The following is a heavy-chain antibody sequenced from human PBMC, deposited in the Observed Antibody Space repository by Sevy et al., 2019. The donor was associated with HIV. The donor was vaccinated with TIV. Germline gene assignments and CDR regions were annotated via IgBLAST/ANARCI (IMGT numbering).Heavy chain of an antibody. CDR3: AKDSGQQWLVQSWFDP. J-gene: IGHJ5*02. Sequence: GGSLRLSCAASGFTFSSYGMHWVRQAPGKGLEWVAFIWYDGSNKYYADSVKGRFTISRDNSKNTLLLQMNSLRAEDTAVYYCAKDSGQQWLVQSWFDPWGQGTLVTVSS. D-gene: IGHD6-19*01. CDR1: GFTFSSYG. CDR2: IWYDGSNK. V-gene: IGHV3-30*02.